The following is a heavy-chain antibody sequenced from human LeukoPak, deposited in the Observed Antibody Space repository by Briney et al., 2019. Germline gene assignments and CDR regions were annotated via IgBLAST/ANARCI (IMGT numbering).Heavy chain of an antibody. D-gene: IGHD2-8*01. CDR2: IYTSGST. CDR1: GGSISSYY. Sequence: PSETLSLTCTVSGGSISSYYWSWIRQPAGKGLEWIGRIYTSGSTNYNPSLKSRVPMSVDTSKNQFSLKLSSVTAADTDVYYCARGDLGYCTNGVCHTDAFDIWGQGTMVTVSS. CDR3: ARGDLGYCTNGVCHTDAFDI. V-gene: IGHV4-4*07. J-gene: IGHJ3*02.